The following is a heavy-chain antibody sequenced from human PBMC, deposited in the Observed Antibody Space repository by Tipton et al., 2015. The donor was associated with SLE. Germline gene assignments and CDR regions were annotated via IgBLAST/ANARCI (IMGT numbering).Heavy chain of an antibody. D-gene: IGHD1-1*01. CDR1: GGSIGSYY. J-gene: IGHJ4*02. Sequence: LRLSCTVSGGSIGSYYWSWIRQPPGKGLEWIGYIYYSGSTNYNPSLKSRVTISVDTSKNQFSLKLSSVTAADTAVYFCVRDHETGDRAKDYWGQGTLVTVSS. CDR2: IYYSGST. CDR3: VRDHETGDRAKDY. V-gene: IGHV4-59*12.